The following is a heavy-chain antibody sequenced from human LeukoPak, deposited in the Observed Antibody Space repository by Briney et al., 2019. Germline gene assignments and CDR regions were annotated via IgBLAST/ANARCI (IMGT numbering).Heavy chain of an antibody. CDR1: GGSISSYY. CDR3: ATSYSSSFIDY. Sequence: SETLSLTCTVSGGSISSYYWSWLRQPPEKGLEGIGYIYYSGSTNYNPSLKSRVTISVETSKNQFSLKLSSVTAADTAVYYCATSYSSSFIDYWGQGTLVTVSS. J-gene: IGHJ4*02. D-gene: IGHD6-13*01. V-gene: IGHV4-59*01. CDR2: IYYSGST.